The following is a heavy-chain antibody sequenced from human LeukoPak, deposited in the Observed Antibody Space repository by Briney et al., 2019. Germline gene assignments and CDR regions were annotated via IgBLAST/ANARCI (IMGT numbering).Heavy chain of an antibody. CDR1: GFTFDDYG. V-gene: IGHV3-20*04. D-gene: IGHD3-10*01. CDR2: INWNGGGWSGGST. J-gene: IGHJ4*02. Sequence: GGSLRLSCAASGFTFDDYGMSWVRQAPGKGLEWVSGINWNGGGWSGGSTGYADSVKGRFTLSRDNAKNSLYLQMNSLRAEDTALYYCARSKSGSYYDVLDNWGQGILVTVSS. CDR3: ARSKSGSYYDVLDN.